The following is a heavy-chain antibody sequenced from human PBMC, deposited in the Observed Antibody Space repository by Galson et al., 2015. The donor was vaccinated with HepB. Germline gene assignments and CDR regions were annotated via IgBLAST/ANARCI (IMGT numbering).Heavy chain of an antibody. Sequence: SETLSLTCTVSGGSIRRYYWSWIRQPPGKGLEWVGYIYYSGRTNYNSSLKSRVTISLDTSKNQFSLKLSSVTAADTAVYYCAIQTLSPLHYDDNSGYYYYFDYWGQGTLVTVSS. CDR1: GGSIRRYY. D-gene: IGHD3-22*01. J-gene: IGHJ4*02. V-gene: IGHV4-59*08. CDR3: AIQTLSPLHYDDNSGYYYYFDY. CDR2: IYYSGRT.